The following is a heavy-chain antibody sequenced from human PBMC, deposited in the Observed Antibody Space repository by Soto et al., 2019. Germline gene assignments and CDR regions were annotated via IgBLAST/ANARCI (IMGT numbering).Heavy chain of an antibody. CDR2: ISWNSGSI. CDR3: AKPIVGAKLGWYFDL. J-gene: IGHJ2*01. D-gene: IGHD1-26*01. Sequence: EVQLVESGGGLVQPGRSLRLSCAASGFTFDDYAMHWVRQAPGKGLEWVSGISWNSGSIGYADSVKGRFTISRDNAKNSLYLQMNSLRAEDTALYYCAKPIVGAKLGWYFDLWGRGTLVTVSS. V-gene: IGHV3-9*01. CDR1: GFTFDDYA.